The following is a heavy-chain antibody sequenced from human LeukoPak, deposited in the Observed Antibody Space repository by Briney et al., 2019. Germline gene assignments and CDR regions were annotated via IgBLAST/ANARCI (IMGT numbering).Heavy chain of an antibody. CDR2: IYYSGST. D-gene: IGHD4-17*01. V-gene: IGHV4-59*01. CDR1: GGSISSYY. CDR3: ARASGEGFRFDP. J-gene: IGHJ5*02. Sequence: PSETLSLTCTVSGGSISSYYWSWIRQPPGMGLEWIGYIYYSGSTNYNPSLKSRVTISVDTSKNQFSLKLSSVTAADTAVYYCARASGEGFRFDPWGQGTLVTVSS.